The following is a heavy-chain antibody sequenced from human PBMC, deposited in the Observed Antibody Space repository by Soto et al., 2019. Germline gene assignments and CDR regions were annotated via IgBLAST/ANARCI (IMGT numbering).Heavy chain of an antibody. V-gene: IGHV4-31*03. CDR3: ARGLDFYGSGPKGNWFDP. Sequence: SETLSLTCTLSGCSISSSGYYWSWVRQSPGKGLEWIGYIYYSGSTYYNPSLKSRVTISVDTSKNQFSLKLSSVTAADTAVYYCARGLDFYGSGPKGNWFDPWGQGTLVTVSS. D-gene: IGHD3-10*01. J-gene: IGHJ5*02. CDR2: IYYSGST. CDR1: GCSISSSGYY.